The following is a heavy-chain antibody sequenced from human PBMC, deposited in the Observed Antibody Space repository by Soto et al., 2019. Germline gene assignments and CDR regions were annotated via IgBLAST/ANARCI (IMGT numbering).Heavy chain of an antibody. J-gene: IGHJ4*02. CDR2: FSGTGGST. V-gene: IGHV3-23*01. CDR3: ARSIPFSF. CDR1: GFTFSSYA. D-gene: IGHD3-16*02. Sequence: EVQLLESGGGLVQPGGSLRLSCAASGFTFSSYAMSWVRQAPGKGLEWVSLFSGTGGSTHYTDSVKGRFTISRDDSKNTLYLQMNSRRAEDTAVYFCARSIPFSFWGQGTLVAVSS.